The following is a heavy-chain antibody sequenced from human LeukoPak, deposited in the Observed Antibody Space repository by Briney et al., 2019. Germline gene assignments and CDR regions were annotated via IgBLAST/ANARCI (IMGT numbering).Heavy chain of an antibody. CDR3: ARHQRGLWFGELIANVDY. J-gene: IGHJ4*02. CDR1: GGSISSSSYY. Sequence: SETLSLTCTVSGGSISSSSYYWGWIRQPPGTGLEWLGSIYYSGSTYYNPSLKSRVTISVDTSKNQFSLKLSSVTAADTAVYYCARHQRGLWFGELIANVDYWGQGTLVTVSS. D-gene: IGHD3-10*01. V-gene: IGHV4-39*01. CDR2: IYYSGST.